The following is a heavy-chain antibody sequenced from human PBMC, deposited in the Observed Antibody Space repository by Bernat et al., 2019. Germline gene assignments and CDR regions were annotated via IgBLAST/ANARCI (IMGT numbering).Heavy chain of an antibody. CDR3: ARDQRHYYDSSGYWDYGMDV. CDR2: IYSGGST. D-gene: IGHD3-22*01. V-gene: IGHV3-66*01. CDR1: GFTVSSNY. J-gene: IGHJ6*02. Sequence: EVQLVESGGGLVQPGGSLRLSCAASGFTVSSNYMSWVRLAPGKGLEWVSVIYSGGSTYYADSVKGRFTISRDNSKNTLYLQMNSLRAEDTAVYYCARDQRHYYDSSGYWDYGMDVWGQGTTVTVSS.